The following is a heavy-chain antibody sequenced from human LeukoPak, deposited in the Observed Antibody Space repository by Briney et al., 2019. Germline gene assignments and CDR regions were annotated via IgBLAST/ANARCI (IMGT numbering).Heavy chain of an antibody. J-gene: IGHJ5*02. CDR3: ARVLSGSWDWFDP. CDR2: INPDGSTT. V-gene: IGHV3-74*01. CDR1: GFTFSRYW. D-gene: IGHD3-22*01. Sequence: GESLRLSCAASGFTFSRYWIHWVRRAPGKGLEWVSRINPDGSTTTHADSVKGRFTISRDNAKNTVYLQMNSLRAEDTAMYYCARVLSGSWDWFDPWGQGTLVTVSS.